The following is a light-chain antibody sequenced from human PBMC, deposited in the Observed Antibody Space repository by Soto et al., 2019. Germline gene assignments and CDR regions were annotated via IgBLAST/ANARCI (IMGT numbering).Light chain of an antibody. Sequence: QSVLTQPASVSGSPGQSITMSCTGTSSDVGSYDFVSWYQQHPGKAPKLLIYEVSNRPSGVSARFSGSKSDNTASLTISGLQAADEADYFCSLYSSSTVRYVFGSGTKLTVL. V-gene: IGLV2-14*01. J-gene: IGLJ1*01. CDR2: EVS. CDR3: SLYSSSTVRYV. CDR1: SSDVGSYDF.